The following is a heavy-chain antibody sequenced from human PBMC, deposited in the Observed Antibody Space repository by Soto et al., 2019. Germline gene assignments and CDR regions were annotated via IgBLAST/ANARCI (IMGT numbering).Heavy chain of an antibody. D-gene: IGHD3-3*01. Sequence: PSETLSLTCAVYGGSFSGYYWTWIRQAPGKGLEWIGEISHSGGTNYNSSLKSRVTISVDTSKKQFSLILYSVTAADTAVYYCARLKTYYDFWRGPQIPPYYYYYYGMDVWGQGTTVTVSS. CDR1: GGSFSGYY. CDR2: ISHSGGT. J-gene: IGHJ6*02. CDR3: ARLKTYYDFWRGPQIPPYYYYYYGMDV. V-gene: IGHV4-34*01.